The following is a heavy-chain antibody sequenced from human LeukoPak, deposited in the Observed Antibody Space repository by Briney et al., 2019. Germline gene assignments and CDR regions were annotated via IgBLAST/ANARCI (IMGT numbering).Heavy chain of an antibody. J-gene: IGHJ4*02. CDR1: GFTFSTYG. CDR3: AKDDRWLQFCC. Sequence: GGSLRLSCAASGFTFSTYGMSWVRQAPGKGLEWVSGIIPSGHTTYYADSVRGRFTISRDNSRNTLYLQMNSLRAEDTAVYYCAKDDRWLQFCCWGQGTLVTVSA. D-gene: IGHD5-24*01. CDR2: IIPSGHTT. V-gene: IGHV3-23*01.